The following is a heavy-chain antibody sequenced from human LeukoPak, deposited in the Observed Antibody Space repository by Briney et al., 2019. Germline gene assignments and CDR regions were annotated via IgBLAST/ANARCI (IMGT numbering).Heavy chain of an antibody. Sequence: SETLSLTCTVSGGSISSSSYYWGWIRQPPGKGLEWIGSIYYSGSTYYNPSLKSRVTISVDTSKNQFSLKLSSVTAADTAVYYCARLGYSYGPYYYYYMDVWGKGTTVTIPS. D-gene: IGHD5-18*01. CDR2: IYYSGST. V-gene: IGHV4-39*01. J-gene: IGHJ6*03. CDR1: GGSISSSSYY. CDR3: ARLGYSYGPYYYYYMDV.